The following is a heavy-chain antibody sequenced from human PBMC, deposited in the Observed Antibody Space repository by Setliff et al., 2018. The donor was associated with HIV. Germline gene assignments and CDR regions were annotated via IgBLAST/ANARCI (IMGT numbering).Heavy chain of an antibody. D-gene: IGHD3-22*01. V-gene: IGHV1-69*13. CDR2: IIPIVGRA. CDR3: ASRHYYDSSGYYSN. J-gene: IGHJ4*02. Sequence: GASVKVSCKASGGTFSSYAISWVRQAPGQGLERMGGIIPIVGRANSAQKFQVRVTITADESTSTAYMELSSLRSEDTAVYFCASRHYYDSSGYYSNWGQGTLVTVSS. CDR1: GGTFSSYA.